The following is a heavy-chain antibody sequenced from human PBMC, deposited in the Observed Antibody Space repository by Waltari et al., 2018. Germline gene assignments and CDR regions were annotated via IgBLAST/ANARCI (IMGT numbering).Heavy chain of an antibody. CDR1: GGSISTYY. Sequence: QVQLQESGPGLVKPSETLSLTCTVSGGSISTYYWSWIRQPPGKGLEWIGYIYYSGTTNYNPSLKRRVPISVDTSQNQFSRKLSAVTAAETAVYYCARGYSGNYGRFDYWGQGTLVTVSS. CDR3: ARGYSGNYGRFDY. D-gene: IGHD5-12*01. CDR2: IYYSGTT. J-gene: IGHJ4*02. V-gene: IGHV4-59*01.